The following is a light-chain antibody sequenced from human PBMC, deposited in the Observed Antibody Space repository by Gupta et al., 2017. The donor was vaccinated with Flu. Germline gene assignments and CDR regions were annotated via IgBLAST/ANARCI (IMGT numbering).Light chain of an antibody. CDR1: QSVSSSY. CDR3: QQYGSSPPLT. CDR2: GAS. Sequence: SPGTLSLSPGERATLSCRASQSVSSSYLAWYQQKPGQAPRLLTYGASSRATGIPDRFSGSGSGTDFTLTISRLDPEDFAVYYCQQYGSSPPLTCGGGTKVEIK. V-gene: IGKV3-20*01. J-gene: IGKJ4*01.